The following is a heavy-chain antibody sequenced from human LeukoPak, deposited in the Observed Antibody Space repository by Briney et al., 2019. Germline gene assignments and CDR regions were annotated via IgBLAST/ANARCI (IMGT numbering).Heavy chain of an antibody. V-gene: IGHV1-18*01. J-gene: IGHJ3*02. CDR3: ARLFDYYDSSGYYSLAFDI. Sequence: ASVKVSCKASGYTFTSYGISWVRQAPGQGLEWMGWISAYNGNTNYAQKLQGRVTMTTDTSTSTAYMELRSLRSDDTAVYYCARLFDYYDSSGYYSLAFDIWGQGTMVTVSS. D-gene: IGHD3-22*01. CDR1: GYTFTSYG. CDR2: ISAYNGNT.